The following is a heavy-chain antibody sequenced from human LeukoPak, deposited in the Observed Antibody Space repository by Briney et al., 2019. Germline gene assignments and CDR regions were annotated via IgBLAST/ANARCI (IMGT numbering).Heavy chain of an antibody. V-gene: IGHV3-23*01. CDR2: ISGSGGST. CDR1: GFTFSSYA. Sequence: AGGSLRLSCAASGFTFSSYAMSWVRQAPGKGLEWVSAISGSGGSTYYADSVKGRFTISRDNSKNTLYLQMNSLRAEDTAVYYCAKDYCSSTSCEKDYWGRGTLVTVSS. CDR3: AKDYCSSTSCEKDY. J-gene: IGHJ4*02. D-gene: IGHD2-2*01.